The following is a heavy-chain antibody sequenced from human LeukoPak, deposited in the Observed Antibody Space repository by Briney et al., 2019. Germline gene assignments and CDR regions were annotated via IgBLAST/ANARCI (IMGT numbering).Heavy chain of an antibody. CDR1: GGSISSYY. Sequence: SETLSLTCTVSGGSISSYYWSWIRQPPGKGLEWIGYIYYSGSTNYNPSLKSRVTISVDTSKNQFSLKLSSVTAADTAVYYCARDRRYFDWFVDYWGQGTLVTVSS. CDR2: IYYSGST. D-gene: IGHD3-9*01. J-gene: IGHJ4*02. V-gene: IGHV4-59*12. CDR3: ARDRRYFDWFVDY.